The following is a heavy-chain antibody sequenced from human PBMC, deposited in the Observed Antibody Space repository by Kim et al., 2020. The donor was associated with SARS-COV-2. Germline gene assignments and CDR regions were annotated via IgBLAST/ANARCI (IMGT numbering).Heavy chain of an antibody. Sequence: SETLSHTCSISGGSISNSRSYWGWIRQPPGKGLEWIGSIYYRGSTYYNPSLKSRVTISIDMSKNQFSLKLSSVTAADTAVYYCVTRAENFYVEIDCWGQGTLVTVSS. CDR2: IYYRGST. CDR3: VTRAENFYVEIDC. D-gene: IGHD3-16*01. V-gene: IGHV4-39*01. J-gene: IGHJ4*02. CDR1: GGSISNSRSY.